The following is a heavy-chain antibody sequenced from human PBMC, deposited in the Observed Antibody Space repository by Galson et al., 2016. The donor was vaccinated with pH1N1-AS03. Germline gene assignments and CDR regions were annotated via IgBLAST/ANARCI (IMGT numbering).Heavy chain of an antibody. CDR1: GFTFRDYG. Sequence: SLRLSCAASGFTFRDYGFHWVRQAPGKGLEWVAVIWYDGSNKNYVDSVKGRFIVSRDNSNDTLYLQMNSLRAEDTPVYYCARDRPNYNVYLDHWGQGILVTVSS. CDR2: IWYDGSNK. V-gene: IGHV3-33*01. CDR3: ARDRPNYNVYLDH. D-gene: IGHD5-24*01. J-gene: IGHJ4*02.